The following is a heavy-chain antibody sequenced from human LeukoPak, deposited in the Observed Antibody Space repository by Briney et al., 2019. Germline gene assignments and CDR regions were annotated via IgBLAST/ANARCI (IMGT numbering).Heavy chain of an antibody. D-gene: IGHD6-13*01. V-gene: IGHV3-7*03. Sequence: GGSLRLSCAASRFTFSSDWMSWVRQAPGQGLDGVANIKQDGSEKYYVDSVKGRFTISRDNAKNSLYLQMNSLRAEDTAVYYCARDSIAANFDYWGQGTLVTVSS. CDR1: RFTFSSDW. J-gene: IGHJ4*02. CDR3: ARDSIAANFDY. CDR2: IKQDGSEK.